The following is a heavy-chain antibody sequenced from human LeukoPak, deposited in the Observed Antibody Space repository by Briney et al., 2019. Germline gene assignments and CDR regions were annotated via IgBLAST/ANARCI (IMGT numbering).Heavy chain of an antibody. CDR3: ARHRMYYYDSSGRGVADAFDI. D-gene: IGHD3-22*01. J-gene: IGHJ3*02. Sequence: SETLSLTCTVSGGSISSSICYWGWIRQPPGKGLEWIGSVYYSGSTYYNPSLKSRVTISVDTSKNQFSLKLSSVTAADTAVYYCARHRMYYYDSSGRGVADAFDIWGQGTMVTVSS. V-gene: IGHV4-39*01. CDR1: GGSISSSICY. CDR2: VYYSGST.